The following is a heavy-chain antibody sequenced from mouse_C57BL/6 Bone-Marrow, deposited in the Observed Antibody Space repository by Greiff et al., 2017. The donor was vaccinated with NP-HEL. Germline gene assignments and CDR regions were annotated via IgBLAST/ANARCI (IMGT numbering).Heavy chain of an antibody. CDR3: ARGAY. Sequence: VKLMESGAELVKPGASVKISCKASGYEFSNYWMNWVKQRPGKGLEWIGQIYPGDGDTNYNGKVKDKATLTADKSSSTAYMQLSRLTSEDSAVYFCARGAYGGQGTLVTVSA. J-gene: IGHJ3*01. CDR1: GYEFSNYW. CDR2: IYPGDGDT. V-gene: IGHV1-80*01.